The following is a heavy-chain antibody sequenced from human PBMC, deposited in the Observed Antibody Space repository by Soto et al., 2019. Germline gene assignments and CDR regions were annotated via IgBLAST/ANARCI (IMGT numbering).Heavy chain of an antibody. CDR1: GYTFTGYY. Sequence: GASVKVSCKASGYTFTGYYMHWVRQAPRQGLEWMGWINPNSGGTNYAQNFQGWVNMTRGTSLSTAYLELSRLRSYDPAVDYCARDARGDEAAMDDWGQGTLVTVSS. J-gene: IGHJ4*02. V-gene: IGHV1-2*04. CDR3: ARDARGDEAAMDD. D-gene: IGHD3-10*01. CDR2: INPNSGGT.